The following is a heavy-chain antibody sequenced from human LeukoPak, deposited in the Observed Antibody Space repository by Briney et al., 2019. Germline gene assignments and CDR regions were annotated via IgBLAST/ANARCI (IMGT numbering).Heavy chain of an antibody. Sequence: SQTLSLTCTVSGGSISSGGYYWSWIRQPPGKGLEWIGYIYYSGSTYYNPSLKSRVTISVDTSKNQFSLKLSSVTAADTAVYYCARVPRDVLGATGGYWGQGTLVTVSS. CDR3: ARVPRDVLGATGGY. CDR2: IYYSGST. V-gene: IGHV4-30-2*01. J-gene: IGHJ4*02. CDR1: GGSISSGGYY. D-gene: IGHD1-26*01.